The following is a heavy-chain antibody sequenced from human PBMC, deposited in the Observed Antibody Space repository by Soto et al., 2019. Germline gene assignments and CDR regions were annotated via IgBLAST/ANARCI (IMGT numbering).Heavy chain of an antibody. D-gene: IGHD3-3*01. V-gene: IGHV1-69*13. J-gene: IGHJ6*02. Sequence: EASVKVSCKASGGTFSSYAISWVRQAPGQGLEWMGGIIPIFGTANYAQKFQGRVTITADESTSTAYMELSSLRSEDTAVYYCARAKKPASITIFGVVIPPPYYYYGMDVWGQGTTVTVSS. CDR1: GGTFSSYA. CDR3: ARAKKPASITIFGVVIPPPYYYYGMDV. CDR2: IIPIFGTA.